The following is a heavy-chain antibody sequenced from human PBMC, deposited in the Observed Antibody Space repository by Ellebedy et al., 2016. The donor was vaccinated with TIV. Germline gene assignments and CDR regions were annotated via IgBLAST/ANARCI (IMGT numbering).Heavy chain of an antibody. V-gene: IGHV1-69*13. CDR2: IIPIFRTT. Sequence: ASVKVSCKASGGTFSSYTISWVRQAPGQGLEWMGGIIPIFRTTNYAQKFQGRVAIIADESTRTAHLELSSLRSEDTAVYYCVARDDYHYGMDVWGQGTTVTVSS. CDR1: GGTFSSYT. J-gene: IGHJ6*02. D-gene: IGHD3-10*01. CDR3: VARDDYHYGMDV.